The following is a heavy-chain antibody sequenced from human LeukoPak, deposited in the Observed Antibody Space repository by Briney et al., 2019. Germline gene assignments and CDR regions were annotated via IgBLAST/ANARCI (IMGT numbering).Heavy chain of an antibody. V-gene: IGHV3-23*01. CDR3: ARTWAHYYYFDL. D-gene: IGHD1-14*01. CDR1: GFTFSSYG. Sequence: GGSLRLSCAASGFTFSSYGMGWVRQAPGKGLEWVSAISGSGGSTYYADSVKGRFTISRDNSKNTLYLQMNSLRAEDTALYYCARTWAHYYYFDLWGRGTLVTVSS. CDR2: ISGSGGST. J-gene: IGHJ2*01.